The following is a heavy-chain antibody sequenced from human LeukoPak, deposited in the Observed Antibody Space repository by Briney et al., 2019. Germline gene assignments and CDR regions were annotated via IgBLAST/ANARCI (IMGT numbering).Heavy chain of an antibody. V-gene: IGHV4-31*03. CDR3: ARGSHYYYYYGMDV. J-gene: IGHJ6*02. CDR1: GGSISSGGYY. Sequence: PSQTLSLTCTDSGGSISSGGYYWSWIRQHPGKGLEWIGYIYYSGSTYYNPSLKSRVTISVDTSKNQFSLKLSSVTAADTAVYYCARGSHYYYYYGMDVWGQGTTVTVSS. CDR2: IYYSGST.